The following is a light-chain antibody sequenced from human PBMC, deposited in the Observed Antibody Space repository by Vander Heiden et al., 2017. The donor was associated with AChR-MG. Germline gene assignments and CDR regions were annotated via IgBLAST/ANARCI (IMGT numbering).Light chain of an antibody. CDR3: QQRSNWPLT. Sequence: EIVLTQSPATLSLSRGERATLSCRASQCVSSCSAWYQRKPGQTPRLLIYDASNRATGIPARCSGSGSGTDVTLTISSLEPEDFAVYYCQQRSNWPLTFGGGTKVEIK. CDR2: DAS. CDR1: QCVSSC. V-gene: IGKV3-11*01. J-gene: IGKJ4*01.